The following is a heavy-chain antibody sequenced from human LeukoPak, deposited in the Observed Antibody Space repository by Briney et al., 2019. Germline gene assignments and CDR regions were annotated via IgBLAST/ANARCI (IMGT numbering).Heavy chain of an antibody. CDR2: IIPIFGTA. J-gene: IGHJ4*02. V-gene: IGHV1-69*06. Sequence: EASVKVSCKASGGTFSSYAISWVRQAPGQGLEWMGRIIPIFGTANYAQKFQGRVTITADKSTSTAYMELSSLRSEDTAVYYCARDPYSYDSSGNYWGQGTLVTVSS. D-gene: IGHD3-22*01. CDR3: ARDPYSYDSSGNY. CDR1: GGTFSSYA.